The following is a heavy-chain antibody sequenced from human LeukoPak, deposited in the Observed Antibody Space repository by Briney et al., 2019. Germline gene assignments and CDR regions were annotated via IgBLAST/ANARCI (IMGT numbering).Heavy chain of an antibody. J-gene: IGHJ3*02. CDR2: IYHSGST. CDR1: GYSISSGYY. V-gene: IGHV4-38-2*01. Sequence: SETLFLTCAVSGYSISSGYYWGWIRQPPGKGLEWIGSIYHSGSTYYNPSLKSRVTISVDTSKNQFSLKLSSVTAADTAVYYCARRRRVRATTYDAFDIWGQGTMVTVSS. CDR3: ARRRRVRATTYDAFDI. D-gene: IGHD1-26*01.